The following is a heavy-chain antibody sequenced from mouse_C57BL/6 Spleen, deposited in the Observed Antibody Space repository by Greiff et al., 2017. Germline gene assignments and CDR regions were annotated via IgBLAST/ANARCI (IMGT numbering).Heavy chain of an antibody. Sequence: QVQLQQPGAELVKPGASVKMSCKASGYTFTSYWITWVKQRPGQGLEWIGDIYPGSGSTNYNEKFKSKATLTVDTSSSTAYMQLSSLTSEDSAVYYCARSELYYGSSYGYWGQGTTLTVSS. V-gene: IGHV1-55*01. D-gene: IGHD1-1*01. CDR3: ARSELYYGSSYGY. CDR2: IYPGSGST. CDR1: GYTFTSYW. J-gene: IGHJ2*01.